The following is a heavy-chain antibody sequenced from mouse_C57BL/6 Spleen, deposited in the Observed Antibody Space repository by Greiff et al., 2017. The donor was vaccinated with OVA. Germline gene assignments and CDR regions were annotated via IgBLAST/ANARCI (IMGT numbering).Heavy chain of an antibody. CDR3: ARSITTVVATGDIDY. CDR2: ISSGSSTI. Sequence: DVMLVESGGGLVKPGGSLKLSCAASGFTFSDYGMHWVRQAPEKGLEWVAYISSGSSTIYYADTVKGRFTISRDNAKNTLFLQMTSLRSEDTAMYYCARSITTVVATGDIDYWGQGTTLTVSS. V-gene: IGHV5-17*01. CDR1: GFTFSDYG. D-gene: IGHD1-1*01. J-gene: IGHJ2*01.